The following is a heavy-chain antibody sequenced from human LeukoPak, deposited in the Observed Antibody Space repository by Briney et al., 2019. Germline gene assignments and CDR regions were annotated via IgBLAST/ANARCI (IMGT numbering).Heavy chain of an antibody. CDR2: ISGSGGST. CDR3: ARDVRVGATVEYYFDY. Sequence: LAGGSLRLSCAASGFTFSSYAMSWVRQAPGKGLEWVSAISGSGGSTYYADSVKGRFTISRDNSKNTLYLQMNSLRAEDTAVYYCARDVRVGATVEYYFDYWGQGTLVTVSS. V-gene: IGHV3-23*01. CDR1: GFTFSSYA. J-gene: IGHJ4*02. D-gene: IGHD1-26*01.